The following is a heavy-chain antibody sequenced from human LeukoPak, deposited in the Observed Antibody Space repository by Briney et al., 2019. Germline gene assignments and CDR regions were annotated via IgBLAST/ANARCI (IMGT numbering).Heavy chain of an antibody. CDR1: GGSISSYY. CDR3: ASLSEYCSAGSCYLGWFDP. Sequence: SETLSLTCSVSGGSISSYYWSWIRQLPGKGLEWIGYMYYSGSTNYNPSLKSRVTMSVDTSKNQFSLKLNSVTAADTAVYYCASLSEYCSAGSCYLGWFDPWGQGTLVTVSS. CDR2: MYYSGST. D-gene: IGHD2-15*01. J-gene: IGHJ5*02. V-gene: IGHV4-59*01.